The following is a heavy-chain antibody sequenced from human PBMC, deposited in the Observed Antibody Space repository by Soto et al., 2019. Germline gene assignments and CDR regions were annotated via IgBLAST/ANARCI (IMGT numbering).Heavy chain of an antibody. V-gene: IGHV1-2*04. CDR3: ARSYCGGDCYAEYFQH. J-gene: IGHJ1*01. Sequence: QVQLVQSGAEVKKPGASVKVSCKASGYTFTGYYMHWVRQAPGQGLEGMGWINPNSGGTNYAQRFQGWVTMTRDTSISTAYMELSRLRSDDTAVYYCARSYCGGDCYAEYFQHWGQGTLVTVSS. D-gene: IGHD2-21*02. CDR1: GYTFTGYY. CDR2: INPNSGGT.